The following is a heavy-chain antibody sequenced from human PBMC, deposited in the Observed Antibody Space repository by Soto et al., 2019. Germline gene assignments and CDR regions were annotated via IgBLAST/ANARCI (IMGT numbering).Heavy chain of an antibody. J-gene: IGHJ4*02. CDR1: GFTVSSSY. V-gene: IGHV3-53*01. CDR3: ARAPGSSGYSDYFDY. CDR2: IYSGGST. Sequence: GGSLRLSCAASGFTVSSSYMGWVRQAPGQGLEWVLVIYSGGSTYYADSVKGRFTISRDNSKNTLYLQMNSLRAEDTAVYYCARAPGSSGYSDYFDYWGQGTLVTVSS. D-gene: IGHD3-22*01.